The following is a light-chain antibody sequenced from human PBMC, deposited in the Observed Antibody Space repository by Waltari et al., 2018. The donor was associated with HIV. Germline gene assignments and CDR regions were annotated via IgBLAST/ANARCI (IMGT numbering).Light chain of an antibody. Sequence: DIVMTQSPASLAVSLGERATINCTSSQSILHPFPSKHCLAWYQQKPGQPPKLLISWATTRESGVPDRFSGSGSETDFSLTISSLQAEDVAVYYCQQYYVNPLTFGGGTKLDIK. CDR2: WAT. J-gene: IGKJ4*01. CDR1: QSILHPFPSKHC. CDR3: QQYYVNPLT. V-gene: IGKV4-1*01.